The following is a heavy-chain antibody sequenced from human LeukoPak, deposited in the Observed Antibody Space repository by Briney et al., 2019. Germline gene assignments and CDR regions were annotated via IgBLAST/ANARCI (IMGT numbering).Heavy chain of an antibody. D-gene: IGHD4-17*01. CDR1: GGSISSYY. Sequence: SETLSLTCTVSGGSISSYYWTWIRQPPGKGMEWIGYFHYSGKTDYNPVLKRRATISVDTSKNQFSLNVNSITAADTAVYYCARGNGDYGEPYFFDFWGQGSLVTVSS. CDR2: FHYSGKT. J-gene: IGHJ4*02. V-gene: IGHV4-59*01. CDR3: ARGNGDYGEPYFFDF.